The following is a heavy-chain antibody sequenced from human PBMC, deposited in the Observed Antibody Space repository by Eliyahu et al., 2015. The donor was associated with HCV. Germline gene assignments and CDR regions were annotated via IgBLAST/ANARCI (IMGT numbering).Heavy chain of an antibody. CDR1: GYRFTXYW. V-gene: IGHV5-10-1*03. CDR2: IDPSDSYT. CDR3: AGKGEYCTNGVCQTFDY. Sequence: EVQLVQSGAEVKKPGESLRISCKGSGYRFTXYWISWVRQMPGKGLEWMGRIDPSDSYTNYSPSFQGHVTISADKSISTAYLQWSSLKASDTAMYYCAGKGEYCTNGVCQTFDYWGQGTLVTVSS. D-gene: IGHD2-8*01. J-gene: IGHJ4*02.